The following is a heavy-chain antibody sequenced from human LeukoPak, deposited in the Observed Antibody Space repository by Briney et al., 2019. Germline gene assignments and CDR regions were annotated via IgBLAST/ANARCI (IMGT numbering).Heavy chain of an antibody. D-gene: IGHD2-2*02. J-gene: IGHJ5*02. CDR2: IYYSGST. CDR3: ARISYLSRYQLLYEQGTWFDP. V-gene: IGHV4-59*01. Sequence: PSETLSLTCTVSGGSISSYYWSWIRQPPGKGLEWIGYIYYSGSTNYNPSLKSRVTISVDTSKNQFSLKLSSVTAADTAVYYCARISYLSRYQLLYEQGTWFDPWGQGTLVTVSS. CDR1: GGSISSYY.